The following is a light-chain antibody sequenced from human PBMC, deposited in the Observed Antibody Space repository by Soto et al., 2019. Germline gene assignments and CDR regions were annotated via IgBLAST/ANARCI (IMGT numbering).Light chain of an antibody. J-gene: IGKJ4*01. CDR3: QQSYTTPLT. Sequence: DIHMTQSPSSLSASVGDRVTITCRASQSISSYLNWFQQTPGKAPKLVISTASTLQRGVPSRFSGSGSGTDFTLAISSLEPEDFATYFCQQSYTTPLTFGGGTKVEIK. CDR1: QSISSY. V-gene: IGKV1-39*01. CDR2: TAS.